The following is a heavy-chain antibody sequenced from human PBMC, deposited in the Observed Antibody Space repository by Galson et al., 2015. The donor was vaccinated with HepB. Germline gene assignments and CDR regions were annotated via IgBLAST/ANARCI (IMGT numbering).Heavy chain of an antibody. Sequence: SVTVSCKASGYTFTGYYMHWVRQAPGQGLEWMGWINPNSGGTNYAQKFQGRVTMTRDTSISTAYMELSRLRSDDTAVYYCARGLIVVAKRNHDYWGQGTLVTVSS. CDR2: INPNSGGT. J-gene: IGHJ4*02. CDR1: GYTFTGYY. CDR3: ARGLIVVAKRNHDY. D-gene: IGHD2-15*01. V-gene: IGHV1-2*02.